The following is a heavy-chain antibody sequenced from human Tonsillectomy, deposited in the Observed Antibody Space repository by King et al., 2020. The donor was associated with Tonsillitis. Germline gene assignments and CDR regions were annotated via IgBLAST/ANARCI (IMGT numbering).Heavy chain of an antibody. J-gene: IGHJ3*02. CDR3: ARDASPYGDYALGAFDI. D-gene: IGHD4-17*01. CDR1: GFTFSDYY. Sequence: VQLVESGGGLGKPGGSLRLSCVASGFTFSDYYMSWIRRAPGKGLEWVSYISSSGSSIYYEDSVKGRLTISRANAKNSLYLQMNSLRAEDTAVYYCARDASPYGDYALGAFDIWGQGTMVTVSS. V-gene: IGHV3-11*01. CDR2: ISSSGSSI.